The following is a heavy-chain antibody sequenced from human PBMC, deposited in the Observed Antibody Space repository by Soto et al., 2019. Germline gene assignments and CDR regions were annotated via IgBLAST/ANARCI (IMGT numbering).Heavy chain of an antibody. J-gene: IGHJ4*02. Sequence: EVQLLGSGGGLVHPGGSLRLSCAASGFAFRNYGMSWVRQAPGKGLKWVSTISGSGGSTYYADSVKGRFTISRDNSKNPLYLQMNSLRAEDRAIYYCATDTFDVPPGFDYWGQGTLVTVSS. V-gene: IGHV3-23*01. D-gene: IGHD3-9*01. CDR2: ISGSGGST. CDR1: GFAFRNYG. CDR3: ATDTFDVPPGFDY.